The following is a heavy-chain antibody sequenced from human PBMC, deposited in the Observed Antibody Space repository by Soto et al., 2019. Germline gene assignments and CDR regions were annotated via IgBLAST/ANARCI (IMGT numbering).Heavy chain of an antibody. D-gene: IGHD5-12*01. CDR1: GYPFIKYG. Sequence: QLQLVQSAAEVKKPGASVRVSCKASGYPFIKYGISWIRQAPEQGLEWMGWIKVDSGYTNYAQKFQGRVTMTTDTSSDTAFIELRSLRSDDTAVYYCATSYDSGFDPWGQGTLVSVSS. CDR3: ATSYDSGFDP. CDR2: IKVDSGYT. V-gene: IGHV1-18*04. J-gene: IGHJ5*02.